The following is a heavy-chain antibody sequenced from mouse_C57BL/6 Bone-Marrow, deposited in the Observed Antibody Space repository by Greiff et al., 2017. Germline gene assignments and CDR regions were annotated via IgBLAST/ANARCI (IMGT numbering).Heavy chain of an antibody. CDR3: AGYDYERFAY. Sequence: EVKLVESGGDLVKPGGSLTLSCAATGFTFSSYGLSCVRQTPHKKLQWVATFSSGGSYTYYPDSVKGRFTISRDNAKNTLYLQMSGLKSENTAMYYCAGYDYERFAYWGQGTLVTVSA. CDR2: FSSGGSYT. J-gene: IGHJ3*01. CDR1: GFTFSSYG. V-gene: IGHV5-6*01. D-gene: IGHD2-4*01.